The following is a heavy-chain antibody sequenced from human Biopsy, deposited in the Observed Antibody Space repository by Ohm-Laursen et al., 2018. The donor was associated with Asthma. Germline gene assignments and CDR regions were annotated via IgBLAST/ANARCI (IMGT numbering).Heavy chain of an antibody. J-gene: IGHJ4*01. Sequence: SLRLSCTASGFSFDDCAMHWVRQAPGKGLEWVSSISWNSGNIDYAVSVKGRFTISRDNAKNSLYLQMQSLRPEDTAFYYCARSADYYDSTDYLDFWGRGTLVTVSS. CDR1: GFSFDDCA. V-gene: IGHV3-9*01. CDR2: ISWNSGNI. CDR3: ARSADYYDSTDYLDF. D-gene: IGHD3-22*01.